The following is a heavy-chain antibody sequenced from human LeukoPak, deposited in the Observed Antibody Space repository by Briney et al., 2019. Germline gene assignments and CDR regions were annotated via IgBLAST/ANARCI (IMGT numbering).Heavy chain of an antibody. CDR1: GYTFTDYY. CDR3: ARYYDSSGYLYY. J-gene: IGHJ4*02. CDR2: INPISGGT. D-gene: IGHD3-22*01. Sequence: ASSKVSCKASGYTFTDYYIHWVRQPPGQGLEWMGWINPISGGTNSAQKLQGRVTMTRDTSIRTAFMELSRLRSDDTAVYYCARYYDSSGYLYYGGQGTLVTVSS. V-gene: IGHV1-2*02.